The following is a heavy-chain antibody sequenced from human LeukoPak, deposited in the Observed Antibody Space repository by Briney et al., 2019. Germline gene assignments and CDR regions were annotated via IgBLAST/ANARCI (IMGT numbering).Heavy chain of an antibody. CDR2: VERRGYT. D-gene: IGHD3-10*01. CDR1: DGAFRDHQ. J-gene: IGHJ3*02. V-gene: IGHV4-34*01. CDR3: AKGLRQIWFGELNDAFDI. Sequence: KPSETLSLTCAVYDGAFRDHQWSWIRQPPGKGLEWIGDVERRGYTNYNPSLRGRLTMSVDASKNQISLRLTSVTAADTAVYYCAKGLRQIWFGELNDAFDIWGQGTMVHVSS.